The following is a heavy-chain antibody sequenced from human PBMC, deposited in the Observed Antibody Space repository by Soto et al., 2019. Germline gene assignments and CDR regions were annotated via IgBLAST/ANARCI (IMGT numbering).Heavy chain of an antibody. CDR1: GFTFSSYA. J-gene: IGHJ4*02. Sequence: GGSLRLSCAASGFTFSSYAMSWVRQAPGKGLEWVSAISGSGGSTYYADYVKGRFTISRDNSKNTLYLQMNSLRAEDTAVYYCAKDIQFQLLFGYFAYWGQGTLVTVSS. CDR3: AKDIQFQLLFGYFAY. V-gene: IGHV3-23*01. CDR2: ISGSGGST. D-gene: IGHD2-2*01.